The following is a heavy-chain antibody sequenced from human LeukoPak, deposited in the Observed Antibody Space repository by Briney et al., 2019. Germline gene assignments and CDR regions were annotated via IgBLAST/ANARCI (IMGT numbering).Heavy chain of an antibody. CDR2: IYYSGST. D-gene: IGHD3-10*01. CDR3: ARDRGSSGPYYFDY. V-gene: IGHV4-39*07. J-gene: IGHJ4*02. CDR1: GGSISSSSYY. Sequence: SETLSLTCTVSGGSISSSSYYWGWIRQPPGKGLEWIGSIYYSGSTYYNPSLKSRVTISVDTSKNQFSLKLSSVTAADTAVYYCARDRGSSGPYYFDYWGQGTLVTVSS.